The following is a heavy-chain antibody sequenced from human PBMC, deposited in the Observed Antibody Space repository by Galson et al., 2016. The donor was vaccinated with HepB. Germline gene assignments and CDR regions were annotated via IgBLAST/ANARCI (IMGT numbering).Heavy chain of an antibody. J-gene: IGHJ4*02. CDR1: GFTVGSHY. Sequence: SLRLSCAASGFTVGSHYMSWVRQAPGKGLEWVSVIYSAGATYYADSVKGRFTVSRDNSKYTLYLQMNSLRPEDTAVYYCARDSAWGYSDYWGQGTLVTVSS. CDR3: ARDSAWGYSDY. CDR2: IYSAGAT. V-gene: IGHV3-53*05. D-gene: IGHD3-16*01.